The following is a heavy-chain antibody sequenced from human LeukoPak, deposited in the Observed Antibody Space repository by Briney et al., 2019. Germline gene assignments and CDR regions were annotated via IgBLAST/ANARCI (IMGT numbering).Heavy chain of an antibody. J-gene: IGHJ4*02. CDR3: ARGPLIAARPTYYFDY. D-gene: IGHD6-6*01. CDR2: INHSGST. Sequence: SETLSLTCAVYGGSFSGYYWSWIRQPPGKGLEWIGEINHSGSTNYNPSLKSQVTISVDTSKNQFSLKLSSVTAADTAVYYCARGPLIAARPTYYFDYWGQGTLVTVSS. CDR1: GGSFSGYY. V-gene: IGHV4-34*01.